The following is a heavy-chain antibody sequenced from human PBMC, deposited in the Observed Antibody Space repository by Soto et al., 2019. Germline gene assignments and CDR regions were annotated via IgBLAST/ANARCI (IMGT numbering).Heavy chain of an antibody. Sequence: PGGSLRLSCAASGFTFSSYWMSWVRQAPGKGLEWVANIKQDGSEKYYVDSVKGRFTISRDNAKNSLYLQMNSLRAEDTAVYYCARVYAGYCSSTSCYAYDYWGQGTLVTVSS. CDR3: ARVYAGYCSSTSCYAYDY. CDR1: GFTFSSYW. J-gene: IGHJ4*02. V-gene: IGHV3-7*01. D-gene: IGHD2-2*03. CDR2: IKQDGSEK.